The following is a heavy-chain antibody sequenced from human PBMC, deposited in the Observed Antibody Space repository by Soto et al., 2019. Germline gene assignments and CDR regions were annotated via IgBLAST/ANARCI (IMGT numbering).Heavy chain of an antibody. Sequence: GASVKVSCKASGYTFTSYAMHWVRQAPGQRLEWMGWINTGNGNRKYSQKFQGGVTISMDTSASTAYMELSRLRSEDTALYYCAKVWYHFDSSGFPLGHWGQGTLVTVSS. D-gene: IGHD3-22*01. CDR3: AKVWYHFDSSGFPLGH. CDR2: INTGNGNR. V-gene: IGHV1-3*04. CDR1: GYTFTSYA. J-gene: IGHJ4*02.